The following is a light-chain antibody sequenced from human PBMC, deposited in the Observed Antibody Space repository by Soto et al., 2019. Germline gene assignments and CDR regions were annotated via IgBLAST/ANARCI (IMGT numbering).Light chain of an antibody. CDR1: SIDVGDNNY. Sequence: QSVLAQPASVSGSPGQSITISCSGSSIDVGDNNYVSWYQHHPGKAPKLIIYEVSNRPSGVSNRFSGSSSDNTASLTISGLQAEDEASYYCSSYTITHIPVIFGGGTQLTVL. CDR2: EVS. V-gene: IGLV2-14*01. J-gene: IGLJ2*01. CDR3: SSYTITHIPVI.